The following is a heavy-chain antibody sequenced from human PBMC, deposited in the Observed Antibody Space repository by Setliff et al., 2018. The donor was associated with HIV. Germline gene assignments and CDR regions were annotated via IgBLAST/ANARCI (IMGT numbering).Heavy chain of an antibody. J-gene: IGHJ6*03. V-gene: IGHV4-59*11. D-gene: IGHD3-10*01. Sequence: SETLSLTCTVSGGSISSHCWSWIRQPPGKGLEWIGDIHYTGSTNYNPSLKSRVTISVDTSKNQFSLKLSSVTAADTAVYYCARDGPLDGSYRYYYYYMDVWGKGTTVTVSS. CDR3: ARDGPLDGSYRYYYYYMDV. CDR2: IHYTGST. CDR1: GGSISSHC.